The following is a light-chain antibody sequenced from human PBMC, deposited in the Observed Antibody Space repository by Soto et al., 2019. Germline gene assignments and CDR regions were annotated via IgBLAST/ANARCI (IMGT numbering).Light chain of an antibody. CDR2: DAS. CDR1: QSFRGL. CDR3: QQRHMSPIT. V-gene: IGKV3-11*01. Sequence: VLTQSPVTLSLSPGERATLSCRASQSFRGLLAWYQQKPGQAPRLLIYDASNRATGIPPRLCGSVSWTDLTLTISSLEPEDSEVYYCQQRHMSPITFGQGTRLEIK. J-gene: IGKJ5*01.